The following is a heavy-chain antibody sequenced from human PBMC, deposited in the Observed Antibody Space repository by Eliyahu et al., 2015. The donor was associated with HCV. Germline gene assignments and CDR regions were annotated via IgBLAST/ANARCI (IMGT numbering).Heavy chain of an antibody. CDR3: EREPDGLRAFDI. CDR1: GGSFSGYY. J-gene: IGHJ3*02. CDR2: INHSGST. V-gene: IGHV4-34*01. Sequence: QVQLQQWGAGLLKPSETLSLTCAVYGGSFSGYYWSWIRQPPGKGLEWIGGINHSGSTNYNPSLKSRVTISVDTSKNQFSLKLSSVTAADTAVYYCEREPDGLRAFDIWGQGTMVTVSS.